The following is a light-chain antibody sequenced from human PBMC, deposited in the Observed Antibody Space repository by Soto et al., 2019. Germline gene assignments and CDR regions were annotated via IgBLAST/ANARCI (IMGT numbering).Light chain of an antibody. CDR1: QSVRGF. J-gene: IGKJ1*01. CDR3: HQRSNWPQT. CDR2: DAS. Sequence: EIVLTQSPATLSLSPGERATLSCRASQSVRGFLAWYQQKPGQAPRLLIYDASSRATGIPARFSGSGSVADFTLTISSLEPADFAVYYCHQRSNWPQTFGQGTKVEIK. V-gene: IGKV3-11*01.